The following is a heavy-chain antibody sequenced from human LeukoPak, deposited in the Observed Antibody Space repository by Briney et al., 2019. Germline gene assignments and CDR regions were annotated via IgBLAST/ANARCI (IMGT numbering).Heavy chain of an antibody. CDR2: ISSSGSTI. CDR3: ARDCGGGSCYGPYDAFDI. D-gene: IGHD2-15*01. Sequence: PGGSLRLSCVVTGLTFSSYEMNWVRQAPGKGLEWVSYISSSGSTIYYADSVKGRFTISRDNAKNSLYLQMNSLRAEDTAVYYCARDCGGGSCYGPYDAFDIWGQGTMVTVSS. V-gene: IGHV3-48*03. CDR1: GLTFSSYE. J-gene: IGHJ3*02.